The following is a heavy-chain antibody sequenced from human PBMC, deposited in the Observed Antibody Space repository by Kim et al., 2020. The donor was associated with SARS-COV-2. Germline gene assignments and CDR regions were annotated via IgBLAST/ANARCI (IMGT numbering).Heavy chain of an antibody. V-gene: IGHV7-4-1*02. CDR2: P. CDR3: ARRVERRPDDY. D-gene: IGHD1-1*01. Sequence: PMYAQSFTGRFVFSLDTSVSTAYLQINNLKAEDTAVYYCARRVERRPDDYWGQGTLVSVSS. J-gene: IGHJ4*02.